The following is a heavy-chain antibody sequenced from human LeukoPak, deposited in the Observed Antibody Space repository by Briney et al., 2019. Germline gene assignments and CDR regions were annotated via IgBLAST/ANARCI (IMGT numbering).Heavy chain of an antibody. Sequence: VASVKVSCKASGYTFTSYYMHWVRQAPGQGLEWMGGIIPIFGTANYAQKFQGRVTITADESTSTAYMELSSLRSEDTAVYYCARALRSWYKEAYRYYFDYWGQGTLVTVSS. J-gene: IGHJ4*02. V-gene: IGHV1-69*13. D-gene: IGHD6-13*01. CDR1: GYTFTSYY. CDR2: IIPIFGTA. CDR3: ARALRSWYKEAYRYYFDY.